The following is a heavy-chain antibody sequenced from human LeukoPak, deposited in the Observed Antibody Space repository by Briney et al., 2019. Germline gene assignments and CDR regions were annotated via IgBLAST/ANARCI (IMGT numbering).Heavy chain of an antibody. CDR3: ARDHLWRKWLPYYFDY. J-gene: IGHJ4*02. V-gene: IGHV3-48*03. CDR2: ISSSGSTI. CDR1: GFTFSSYE. D-gene: IGHD6-19*01. Sequence: PGGSLRLSCAASGFTFSSYEMNWVRQAPGKELEWVSYISSSGSTIYYADSVKGRFTISRDNAKNSLYLQMNSLRAEDTAVYYCARDHLWRKWLPYYFDYWGQGTLVTVSS.